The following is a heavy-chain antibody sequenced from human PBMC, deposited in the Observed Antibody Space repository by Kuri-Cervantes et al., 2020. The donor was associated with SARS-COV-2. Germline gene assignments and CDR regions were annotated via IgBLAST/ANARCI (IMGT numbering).Heavy chain of an antibody. CDR3: ARGRLPNCGGDCHSPPIY. D-gene: IGHD2-21*02. Sequence: SETLSLTCTVSGGTVSSNHFSWAWGWIRQHPGKGLEWIGFIYYNGGTSYNPSLRSRVTMSMDASGNQFTLNLRSVTAADTALYYCARGRLPNCGGDCHSPPIYWGPGRQVTVSS. V-gene: IGHV4-31*03. CDR1: GGTVSSNHFS. J-gene: IGHJ4*01. CDR2: IYYNGGT.